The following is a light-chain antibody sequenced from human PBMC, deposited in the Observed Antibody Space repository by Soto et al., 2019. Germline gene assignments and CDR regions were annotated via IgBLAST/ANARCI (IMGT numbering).Light chain of an antibody. V-gene: IGKV2-28*01. Sequence: DIVMTQSPLSLPVTPGEPASISCRSSQSLLHSNGYNYLDWYLQKPGQSPQLLIYLGSNLASGVRDRSSGSGSGTDFTLKISRVEAEDVGVYYCMQALQSPPAFGQGTKVEIK. J-gene: IGKJ1*01. CDR2: LGS. CDR3: MQALQSPPA. CDR1: QSLLHSNGYNY.